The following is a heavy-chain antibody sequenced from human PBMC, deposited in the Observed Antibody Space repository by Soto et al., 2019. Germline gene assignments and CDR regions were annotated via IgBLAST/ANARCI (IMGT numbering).Heavy chain of an antibody. D-gene: IGHD1-7*01. J-gene: IGHJ1*01. Sequence: EAQLVESGGDLVQPGGSLRLSCAASGFSFSTNWRSWVRQAPGKGLEWVATIKQDGSERHYVDSVKGRFTISRDNAKNSLYLQMDSLRAEDTAIYYCARGELWGQGTLVTVSS. CDR3: ARGEL. CDR1: GFSFSTNW. CDR2: IKQDGSER. V-gene: IGHV3-7*01.